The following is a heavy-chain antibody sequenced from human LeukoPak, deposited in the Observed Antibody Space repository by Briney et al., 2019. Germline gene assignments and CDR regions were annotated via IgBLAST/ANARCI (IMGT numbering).Heavy chain of an antibody. CDR1: GGTFSRYA. J-gene: IGHJ3*02. CDR3: ATDRLTTPATTDAFDI. V-gene: IGHV1-69*01. CDR2: IIPILGTA. Sequence: SVTVSCKASGGTFSRYAISWVRQAPGQGLEWMGGIIPILGTANYAQKFQGRVTITADESTGTAYMELSSLRSEDTAVYYCATDRLTTPATTDAFDIWGQGTMVTVSS. D-gene: IGHD5-12*01.